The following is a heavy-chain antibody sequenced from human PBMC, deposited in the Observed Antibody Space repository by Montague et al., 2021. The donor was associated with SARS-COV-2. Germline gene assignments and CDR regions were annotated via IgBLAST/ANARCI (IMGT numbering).Heavy chain of an antibody. D-gene: IGHD1-1*01. CDR2: VHYTGST. CDR1: GGSIRSYY. Sequence: SETLSLTCEVSGGSIRSYYWSWIRQSPGKGLEWIGYVHYTGSTKYNHSPTTRVTLSLDTPKNHFSLRLNSVTAADTAVYYCARAQNICFIANCVNYFDLWGLGALVSVSS. J-gene: IGHJ4*02. V-gene: IGHV4-59*01. CDR3: ARAQNICFIANCVNYFDL.